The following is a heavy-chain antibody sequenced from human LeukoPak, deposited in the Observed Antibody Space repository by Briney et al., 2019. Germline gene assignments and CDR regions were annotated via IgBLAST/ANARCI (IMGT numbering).Heavy chain of an antibody. CDR2: MYYTGDT. CDR1: GVSVSGYY. J-gene: IGHJ4*02. Sequence: PSETLSLSWTASGVSVSGYYWSWIRQPPGKGLEWIAFMYYTGDTNYNPSLESRHTMSVDTPKAQFSLKLNTVPAADKAVYYCARQKRVDYFDFWGQGTLVTVSS. CDR3: ARQKRVDYFDF. D-gene: IGHD2-15*01. V-gene: IGHV4-59*08.